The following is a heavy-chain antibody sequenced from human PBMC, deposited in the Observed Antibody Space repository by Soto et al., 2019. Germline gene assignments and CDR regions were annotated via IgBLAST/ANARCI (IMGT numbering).Heavy chain of an antibody. V-gene: IGHV3-48*01. CDR3: ARDLITIFGVVNALPHYFDY. CDR2: ISTSSSTT. J-gene: IGHJ4*02. Sequence: GGSLRLACAASGFTFSSYSMNWVRQAPGKGLEWVSYISTSSSTTYYADSVKGRFTISRDNAKNSLFLQMNSLTAEDTAVYYCARDLITIFGVVNALPHYFDYWGQGT. CDR1: GFTFSSYS. D-gene: IGHD3-3*01.